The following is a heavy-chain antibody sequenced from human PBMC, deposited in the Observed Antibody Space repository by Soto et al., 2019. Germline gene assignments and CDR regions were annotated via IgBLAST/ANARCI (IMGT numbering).Heavy chain of an antibody. Sequence: EVQLLESGGTLVQPGGSLRLSCAASGFTFSSYSMSWVRQAPGKGLEWVSGISGSGAGTYYADSVQGRFTISRDNSENKVYLQMNSLRAEDTAVYYCANARYCYGGSCSGLPYYYGMDVWGQGTTVTVSS. CDR3: ANARYCYGGSCSGLPYYYGMDV. D-gene: IGHD2-15*01. CDR2: ISGSGAGT. J-gene: IGHJ6*02. V-gene: IGHV3-23*01. CDR1: GFTFSSYS.